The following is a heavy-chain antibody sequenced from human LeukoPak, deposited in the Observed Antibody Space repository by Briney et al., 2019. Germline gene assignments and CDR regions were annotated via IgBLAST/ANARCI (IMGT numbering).Heavy chain of an antibody. CDR3: ARTYSSSSNDY. CDR2: IYYSGST. Sequence: PSGTLSLTCAVSGGSISSYYWSWIRQPPGKGLEWIGYIYYSGSTNYNPSLKSRVTISVDTSKNQFSLKLSSVTAADTAVYYCARTYSSSSNDYWGQGTLVTVSS. V-gene: IGHV4-59*01. D-gene: IGHD6-6*01. J-gene: IGHJ4*02. CDR1: GGSISSYY.